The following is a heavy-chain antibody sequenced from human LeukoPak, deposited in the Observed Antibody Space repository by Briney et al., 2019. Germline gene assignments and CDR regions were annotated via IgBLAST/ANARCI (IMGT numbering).Heavy chain of an antibody. J-gene: IGHJ3*02. V-gene: IGHV3-53*01. Sequence: GGSLRLSCAASGFTVSSNYMSWVRQAPGKGLEWVSVIYSGGSTYYADSVKGRFTISRDNSKNTLYLQMNSLRAEDTAVYYCARKDPMPDAFDIWGQGTMVTVSS. CDR2: IYSGGST. CDR1: GFTVSSNY. CDR3: ARKDPMPDAFDI. D-gene: IGHD2-2*01.